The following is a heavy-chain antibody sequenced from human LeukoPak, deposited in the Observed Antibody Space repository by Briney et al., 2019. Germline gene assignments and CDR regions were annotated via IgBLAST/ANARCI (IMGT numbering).Heavy chain of an antibody. CDR2: IYPGDSDT. CDR1: GNSFTSYW. V-gene: IGHV5-51*01. CDR3: ARHRGGIASYADY. J-gene: IGHJ4*02. Sequence: GESLKISCKVSGNSFTSYWIGWVRQMPRKGLERMGIIYPGDSDTRYSPSFQGQVTISADKSISTAYLQWSSLKASDTAMYYRARHRGGIASYADYWGQGTLVTVSS. D-gene: IGHD6-13*01.